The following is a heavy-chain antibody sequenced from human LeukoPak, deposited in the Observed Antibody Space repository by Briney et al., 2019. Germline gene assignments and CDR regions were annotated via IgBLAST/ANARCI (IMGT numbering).Heavy chain of an antibody. D-gene: IGHD2-15*01. CDR3: AHYCSGGSCPDGDDAFDI. Sequence: SVKVSCKASGGTFSSYAISWVRQAPGQGLEWMGGIIPIFGTANYAQKFQGGVTITADKSTSTAYMELSSLRSEDTAVYYCAHYCSGGSCPDGDDAFDIWGQGTMVTVSS. V-gene: IGHV1-69*06. CDR1: GGTFSSYA. J-gene: IGHJ3*02. CDR2: IIPIFGTA.